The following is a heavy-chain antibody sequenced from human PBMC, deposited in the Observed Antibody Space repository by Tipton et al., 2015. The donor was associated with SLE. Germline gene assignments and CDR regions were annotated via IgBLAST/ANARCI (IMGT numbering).Heavy chain of an antibody. CDR1: GGSISSRSYY. V-gene: IGHV4-61*05. J-gene: IGHJ3*02. CDR3: ARRKLGATTYDAFDI. Sequence: TLSLTCTVSGGSISSRSYYWGWIRQPPGKGLEWIGYIYYSGSTNYNPSLKSRVTISVDTSKNQFSLNLTSVTAADTAVYYCARRKLGATTYDAFDIWGQGTMVTVSS. D-gene: IGHD1-26*01. CDR2: IYYSGST.